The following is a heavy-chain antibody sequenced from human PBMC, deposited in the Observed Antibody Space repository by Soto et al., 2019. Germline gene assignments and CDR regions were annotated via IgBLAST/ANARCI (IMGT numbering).Heavy chain of an antibody. V-gene: IGHV4-31*03. J-gene: IGHJ5*02. CDR2: IYHIGSP. CDR1: GRSVSSGGYY. CDR3: VRDRAMDSSGHWFDT. Sequence: LSLTCTVSGRSVSSGGYYWTWIRQHPGRGLEWIGYIYHIGSPYYNPSLESRVTISLDTSKNQFSLNLTSVTAADTAIYYCVRDRAMDSSGHWFDTWGQGTLVTVSS. D-gene: IGHD3-22*01.